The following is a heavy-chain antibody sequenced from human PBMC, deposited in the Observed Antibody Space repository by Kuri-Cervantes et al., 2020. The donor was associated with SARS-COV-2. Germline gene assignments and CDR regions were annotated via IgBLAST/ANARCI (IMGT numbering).Heavy chain of an antibody. CDR2: INHSGSA. Sequence: SQTLSLTCAVYGGSFSNFYWSWIRQPPGKGLEWIGEINHSGSANYNPSLKSRVTISVDKSKNQLSLKLSSVTAADTAVYYCARDATIFGVVKSWFDPWGQGTLVTVSS. CDR3: ARDATIFGVVKSWFDP. V-gene: IGHV4-34*01. CDR1: GGSFSNFY. J-gene: IGHJ5*02. D-gene: IGHD3-3*01.